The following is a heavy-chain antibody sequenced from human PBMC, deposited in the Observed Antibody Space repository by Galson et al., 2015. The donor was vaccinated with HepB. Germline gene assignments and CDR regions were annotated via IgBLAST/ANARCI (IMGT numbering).Heavy chain of an antibody. CDR1: GFTFSSYA. CDR2: IWYDGSNK. V-gene: IGHV3-33*08. D-gene: IGHD6-13*01. Sequence: SLRLSCAASGFTFSSYAMHWVRQAPGKGLEWVAVIWYDGSNKYYADSVKGRFTISRDNSKNTLYLQMNSLRAEDTAVYYCARVGAAAGTVYYYGMDVWGQGTTVTVSS. CDR3: ARVGAAAGTVYYYGMDV. J-gene: IGHJ6*02.